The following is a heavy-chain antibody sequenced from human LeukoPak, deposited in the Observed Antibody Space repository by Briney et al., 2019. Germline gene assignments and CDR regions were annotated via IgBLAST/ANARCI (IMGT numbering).Heavy chain of an antibody. Sequence: GGSLRLSCAASGFTFSTYRMNWVRQALGNGLEWVSYISSSSTTIHYADSVKGRFTISRDNAKNTLYLQTNSLRDADTAVYYCARDSRDYVFDYWGQGALVTVSS. CDR1: GFTFSTYR. J-gene: IGHJ4*02. D-gene: IGHD4-17*01. CDR3: ARDSRDYVFDY. CDR2: ISSSSTTI. V-gene: IGHV3-48*02.